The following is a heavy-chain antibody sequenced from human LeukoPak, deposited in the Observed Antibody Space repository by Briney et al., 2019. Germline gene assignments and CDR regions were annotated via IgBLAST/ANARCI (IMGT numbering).Heavy chain of an antibody. J-gene: IGHJ3*02. CDR3: ARDSGQWLVLASTHDAFDI. Sequence: SVKVSCKASGGTFSSYAISWVRQAPGQGLEWMGGIIPIFGTANYAQKFQGRVTITADESTSTPYLELSSLRSEDTAVYYCARDSGQWLVLASTHDAFDIWGQGTMVTVSS. CDR2: IIPIFGTA. V-gene: IGHV1-69*01. CDR1: GGTFSSYA. D-gene: IGHD6-19*01.